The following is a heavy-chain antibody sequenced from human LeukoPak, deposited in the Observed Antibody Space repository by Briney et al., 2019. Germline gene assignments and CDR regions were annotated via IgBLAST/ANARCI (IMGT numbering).Heavy chain of an antibody. D-gene: IGHD3-22*01. V-gene: IGHV3-30*18. CDR1: GFTFSSYG. CDR2: ISYDGSNK. Sequence: GGSLRLSCAASGFTFSSYGMHWVRQPPGKGLEWVAVISYDGSNKYYADSVKGRFTISRDNSKNTLYLQMNSLRAEDTAVYYCAKGAPFYDSSGYYQYFDYWGQGTLVTVSS. CDR3: AKGAPFYDSSGYYQYFDY. J-gene: IGHJ4*02.